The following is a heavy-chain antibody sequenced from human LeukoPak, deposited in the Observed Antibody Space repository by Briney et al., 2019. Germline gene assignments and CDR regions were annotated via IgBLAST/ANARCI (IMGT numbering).Heavy chain of an antibody. CDR1: GFTFSSYN. V-gene: IGHV3-21*04. J-gene: IGHJ4*02. Sequence: PGGSLRLSCAASGFTFSSYNMNWVRQAPGKGLEWVSSITSGSSYIYYADSVKGRFTISRDNGKNSLYLQMNSLRAEDTAVYYCAKVSAVAGFDYWGQGTLVTVSS. CDR2: ITSGSSYI. CDR3: AKVSAVAGFDY. D-gene: IGHD6-19*01.